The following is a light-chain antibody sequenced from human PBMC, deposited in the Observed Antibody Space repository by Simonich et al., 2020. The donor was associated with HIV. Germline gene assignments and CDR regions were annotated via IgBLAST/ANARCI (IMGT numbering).Light chain of an antibody. J-gene: IGKJ1*01. V-gene: IGKV3-11*01. CDR1: QSVSSY. CDR3: QQYNSYPKT. CDR2: DTS. Sequence: EIVLTQSPATLSLSPGERATLSCRASQSVSSYLAWHQQKPGQAPRLLIYDTSNRATGIPARFSCSGSGTEFTLTISSLQPDDFATYYCQQYNSYPKTFGQGTKVEIK.